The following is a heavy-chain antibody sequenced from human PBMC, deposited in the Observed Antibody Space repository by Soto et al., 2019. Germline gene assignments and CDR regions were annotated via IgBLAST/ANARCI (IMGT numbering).Heavy chain of an antibody. V-gene: IGHV4-34*01. Sequence: SETLSLTCAVYGGSFSGYYWSWIRQPPGKGLEWIGEINHSGSTNYNPSVKSRVTISLATSKNQFSLKLSSVTAADTAVYYCARSGSWPVYYYYGMDVWGQGTTVTVSS. J-gene: IGHJ6*02. CDR3: ARSGSWPVYYYYGMDV. D-gene: IGHD6-13*01. CDR1: GGSFSGYY. CDR2: INHSGST.